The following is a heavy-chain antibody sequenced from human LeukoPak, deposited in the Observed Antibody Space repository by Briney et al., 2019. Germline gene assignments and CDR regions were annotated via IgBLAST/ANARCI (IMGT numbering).Heavy chain of an antibody. CDR2: IVVGSGNT. Sequence: SVKVSCKASGFTFISFAMQWVRQARGQRLEWIGWIVVGSGNTNYAQKFQERVTITRDMSTSTAYMDLSSLRSEDTAVYYCAAAGGPLDAFDIWGLGTMVTVSS. J-gene: IGHJ3*02. D-gene: IGHD4-23*01. CDR1: GFTFISFA. CDR3: AAAGGPLDAFDI. V-gene: IGHV1-58*02.